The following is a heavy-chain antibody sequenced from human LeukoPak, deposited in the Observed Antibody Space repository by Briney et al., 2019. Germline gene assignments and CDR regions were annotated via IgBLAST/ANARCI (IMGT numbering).Heavy chain of an antibody. V-gene: IGHV4-34*01. CDR2: INHRGST. CDR3: ARRSDSGYDY. D-gene: IGHD5-12*01. CDR1: GGTFNGYY. J-gene: IGHJ4*02. Sequence: PSETLSLTCAVYGGTFNGYYWSWIRQPPDKGLEWIGEINHRGSTNYNPSLKSRVTISVDTSKNQFSLKLTSVTAADTAVYYCARRSDSGYDYWGQGTLVTVSS.